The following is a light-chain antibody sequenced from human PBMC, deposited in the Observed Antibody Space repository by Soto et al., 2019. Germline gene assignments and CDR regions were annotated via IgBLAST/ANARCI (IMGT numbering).Light chain of an antibody. Sequence: SYELTQPLSVSVALGQTARITCGGNNSGSNAVHWYQQKPGQAPVMFIYSGYNRPSGIPERFSGSNSGNTATLTSSRAQAGDEADYYWQMCDSSAVLFGGGTKLTVL. CDR2: SGY. J-gene: IGLJ2*01. V-gene: IGLV3-9*01. CDR3: QMCDSSAVL. CDR1: NSGSNA.